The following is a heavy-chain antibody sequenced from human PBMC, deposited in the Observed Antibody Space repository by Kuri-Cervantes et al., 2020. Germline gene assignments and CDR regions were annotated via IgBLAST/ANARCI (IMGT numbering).Heavy chain of an antibody. Sequence: GGSLRLSCAASGFTVSSNYMSWVRQAPGKGLEWVSVIYSGGSTYYADSVKGRFTISRDNSKNTLYLQMNSLRAEDTAVYYCARGKKWELLVSDYWGQGTLVTVSS. V-gene: IGHV3-66*01. D-gene: IGHD1-26*01. J-gene: IGHJ4*02. CDR2: IYSGGST. CDR1: GFTVSSNY. CDR3: ARGKKWELLVSDY.